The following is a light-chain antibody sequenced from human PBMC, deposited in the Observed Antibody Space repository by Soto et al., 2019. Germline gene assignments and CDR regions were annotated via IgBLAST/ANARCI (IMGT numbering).Light chain of an antibody. CDR3: QKSFSTVLN. V-gene: IGKV1-39*01. J-gene: IGKJ5*01. CDR1: QSIGSS. Sequence: DIQMTESPSSLSASVGDRVTITCRASQSIGSSLNWYQHRPGKAPKLLIYAASTLPSGVPSRFSGSGSGTDFSLTINSLQPEDFATYWCQKSFSTVLNFGQGTRLEIK. CDR2: AAS.